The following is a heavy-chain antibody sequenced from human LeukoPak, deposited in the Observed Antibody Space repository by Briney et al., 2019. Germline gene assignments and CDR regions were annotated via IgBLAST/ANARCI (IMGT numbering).Heavy chain of an antibody. V-gene: IGHV3-9*01. D-gene: IGHD2/OR15-2a*01. Sequence: GGSLRLSCAASGFTFDDYGMHWVRQAPGKGLEWVSGISWNSGNIGYADSVKGRFTISRDNAENSLYLQMNSLRAEDTAVYYCVRGCNRASCPYYFDSWAQGTLVTVSS. J-gene: IGHJ4*02. CDR1: GFTFDDYG. CDR3: VRGCNRASCPYYFDS. CDR2: ISWNSGNI.